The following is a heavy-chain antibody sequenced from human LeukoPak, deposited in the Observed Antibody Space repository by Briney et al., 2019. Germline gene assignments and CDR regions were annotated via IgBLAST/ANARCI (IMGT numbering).Heavy chain of an antibody. CDR3: GRNGKDYYFDY. CDR2: ISSSSSYL. Sequence: PGESLTLSCAASGFTFSSYSMNWVRQPPGKGLEWVASISSSSSYLYYADSVKGRFNISRDNAKNSLYLQMNSLRAEDTGVCYCGRNGKDYYFDYWGQGTLVTVSS. V-gene: IGHV3-21*01. CDR1: GFTFSSYS. J-gene: IGHJ4*02.